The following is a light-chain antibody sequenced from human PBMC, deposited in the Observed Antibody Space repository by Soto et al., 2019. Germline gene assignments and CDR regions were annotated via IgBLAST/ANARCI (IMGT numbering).Light chain of an antibody. J-gene: IGLJ1*01. CDR3: SSYTSSTTPFV. CDR1: SSDVGGYDY. CDR2: DVT. V-gene: IGLV2-14*03. Sequence: QSALTQPASVSGSPGQSITISCTGTSSDVGGYDYVSWYQQYPGKAPKLIIYDVTDRPSGVSNRFSGSKSDNTASLTISGLQPEDEADYYCSSYTSSTTPFVFGPGTKVTVL.